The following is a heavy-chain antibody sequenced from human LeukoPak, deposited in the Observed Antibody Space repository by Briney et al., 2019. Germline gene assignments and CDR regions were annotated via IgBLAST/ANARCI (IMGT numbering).Heavy chain of an antibody. CDR1: GFSFSDYW. J-gene: IGHJ4*02. CDR2: IKYDDSEK. D-gene: IGHD5-12*01. CDR3: ARDSGGYDFDY. Sequence: GGSLRLSCAGFGFSFSDYWMTWVRQAPGKRLEWVANIKYDDSEKNYVDSVKGRFTISRDNAKKSLYLQMNSLRAEDTAVYYCARDSGGYDFDYWGQGTLVTVSS. V-gene: IGHV3-7*03.